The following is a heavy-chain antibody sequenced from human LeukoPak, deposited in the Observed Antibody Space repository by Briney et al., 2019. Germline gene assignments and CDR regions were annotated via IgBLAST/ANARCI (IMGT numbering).Heavy chain of an antibody. CDR3: ARALGSGSYYQAY. CDR2: INLNSGAT. Sequence: GASVKVSCKASGFTFTDYYMHWVRQAPGQGLEWMEWINLNSGATGSAQKFQGSVTMTRDTSISTAYMELSRLRSDGTAVFYCARALGSGSYYQAYWGQGTLVTVSS. J-gene: IGHJ4*02. D-gene: IGHD3-10*01. V-gene: IGHV1-2*02. CDR1: GFTFTDYY.